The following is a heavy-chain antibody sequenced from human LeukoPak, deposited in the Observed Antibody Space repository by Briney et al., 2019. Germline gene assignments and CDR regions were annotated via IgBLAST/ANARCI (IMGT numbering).Heavy chain of an antibody. D-gene: IGHD3-10*01. Sequence: PSETLSLTCTVSGYSISSSYYWSWIRQPPGRGLEWIGYIYYSGYTNYNPSLKSRVTISVDTSKNQFSLKLSSVTAADTAVYYCARTTTVRGTYYMDVWGKGTTVTISS. J-gene: IGHJ6*03. V-gene: IGHV4-61*01. CDR1: GYSISSSYY. CDR2: IYYSGYT. CDR3: ARTTTVRGTYYMDV.